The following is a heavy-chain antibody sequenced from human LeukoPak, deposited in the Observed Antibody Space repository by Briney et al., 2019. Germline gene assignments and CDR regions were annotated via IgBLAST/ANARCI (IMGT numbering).Heavy chain of an antibody. CDR3: ARRPGEYGGNDFDY. Sequence: SETLSLTCTVSGGSISSYYWSWIRQPPGKGLEWIGYIYYSGSTNYNPSLKSRVTVSVDTSNNQFSLKLSSVTAADTAVYYCARRPGEYGGNDFDYWGQGTLVTVSS. CDR1: GGSISSYY. CDR2: IYYSGST. V-gene: IGHV4-59*01. J-gene: IGHJ4*01. D-gene: IGHD4/OR15-4a*01.